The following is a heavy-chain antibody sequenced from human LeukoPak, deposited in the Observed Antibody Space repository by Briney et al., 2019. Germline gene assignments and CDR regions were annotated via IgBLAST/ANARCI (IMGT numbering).Heavy chain of an antibody. CDR3: ARDLVTVTKGFDI. Sequence: SETLSLTCAVSDDSFSSHYWTWIRQPPGKGLEWIGYISYIGSTNYNPSLKSRVTISIDTSTNQFSMKLTSVTAAGTAVYYCARDLVTVTKGFDIWGQGTMASVSS. CDR1: DDSFSSHY. D-gene: IGHD4-17*01. J-gene: IGHJ3*02. CDR2: ISYIGST. V-gene: IGHV4-59*11.